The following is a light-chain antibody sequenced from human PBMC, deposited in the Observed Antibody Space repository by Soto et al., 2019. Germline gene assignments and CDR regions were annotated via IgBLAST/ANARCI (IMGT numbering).Light chain of an antibody. Sequence: DIQMTQSPSTLSASVGDRVTITCRASQSISSWLAWYQQKPGKAPKLLIYDASSLESGVPSRFSGSGSGTEFTLTISSLQPDDFATYDCQQYNSSPLTVGGGTKVEIK. J-gene: IGKJ4*01. CDR2: DAS. V-gene: IGKV1-5*01. CDR3: QQYNSSPLT. CDR1: QSISSW.